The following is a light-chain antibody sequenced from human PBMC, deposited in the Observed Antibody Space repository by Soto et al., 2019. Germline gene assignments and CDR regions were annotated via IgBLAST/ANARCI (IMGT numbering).Light chain of an antibody. Sequence: QAVVTQPPSVSGAPGQRVTISCTGSSSNIGAGYDVHWYQQLPGTAPKLLIYGNSNRPSGVPDRFSGSKSGTSASLAITGLQAEDVADYSCQSYDSSLSGSVFGGGTQLTVL. CDR2: GNS. CDR3: QSYDSSLSGSV. V-gene: IGLV1-40*01. J-gene: IGLJ2*01. CDR1: SSNIGAGYD.